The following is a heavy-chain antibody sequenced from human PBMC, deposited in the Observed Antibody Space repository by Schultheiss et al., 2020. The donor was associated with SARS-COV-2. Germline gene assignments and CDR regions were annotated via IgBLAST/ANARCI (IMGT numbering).Heavy chain of an antibody. Sequence: GGSLRLSCAASGFTFSSYAMSWVRQAPGKGLEWVSAISGSGGSTYYADSVKGRFTISRDNSKNTLYLQMNSLRAEDTAVYYCAKESNDFWSGYGDAFDIWGQGTMVTVSS. CDR3: AKESNDFWSGYGDAFDI. J-gene: IGHJ3*02. V-gene: IGHV3-23*01. CDR2: ISGSGGST. D-gene: IGHD3-3*01. CDR1: GFTFSSYA.